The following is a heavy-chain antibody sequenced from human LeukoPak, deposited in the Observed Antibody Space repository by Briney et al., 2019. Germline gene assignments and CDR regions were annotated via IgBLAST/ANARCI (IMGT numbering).Heavy chain of an antibody. V-gene: IGHV4-59*08. CDR2: IYYSGST. CDR3: ARGMTTVIYDC. D-gene: IGHD4-17*01. Sequence: SETLSLTCTVSGGSISSYYWSWIRQPPGKGLEWIGYIYYSGSTNYNPSLKSRVTISVDTSKNQFSLKLSSVTAADTAVYYCARGMTTVIYDCWGQGTLVTVSS. J-gene: IGHJ4*02. CDR1: GGSISSYY.